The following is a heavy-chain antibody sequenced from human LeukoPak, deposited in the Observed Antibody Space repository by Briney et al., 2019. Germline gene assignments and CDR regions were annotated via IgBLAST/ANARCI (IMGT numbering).Heavy chain of an antibody. CDR3: ARGGGGYYYVDY. Sequence: SEPLSLTCTVSGGSISSYYWSWIRQPPGKGLEWIGYIYSSGSTNYNPSLKSRVTISVDTSKNQFSLKLSSVTAADTAVYYCARGGGGYYYVDYWGQGTLVTVSS. CDR2: IYSSGST. J-gene: IGHJ4*02. D-gene: IGHD2-21*01. CDR1: GGSISSYY. V-gene: IGHV4-59*01.